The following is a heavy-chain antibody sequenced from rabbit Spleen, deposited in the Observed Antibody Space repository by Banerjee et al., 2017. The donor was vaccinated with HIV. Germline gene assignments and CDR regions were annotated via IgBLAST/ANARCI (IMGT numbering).Heavy chain of an antibody. D-gene: IGHD6-1*01. CDR1: GFSFSDKDV. J-gene: IGHJ4*01. V-gene: IGHV1S40*01. CDR2: INIVTGKD. Sequence: QSLEESGGDLVKPGASLTLTCKASGFSFSDKDVMCWVRQAPGKGLEWIACINIVTGKDVYATWAKGRFTISKTSSTPVTLQMTSLTAADTATYFCARTSSGYGYAGLWGPGTLVTVS. CDR3: ARTSSGYGYAGL.